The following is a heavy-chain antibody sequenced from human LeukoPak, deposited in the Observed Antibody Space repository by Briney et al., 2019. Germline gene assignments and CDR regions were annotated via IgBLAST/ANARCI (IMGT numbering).Heavy chain of an antibody. D-gene: IGHD3-3*01. CDR2: IKQDGSGK. CDR3: ARSDFWSGYHRGYFDY. J-gene: IGHJ4*02. V-gene: IGHV3-7*05. CDR1: GFTFSTYW. Sequence: GGSLRLSCAASGFTFSTYWMSWVRQAPGKGLEWVAKIKQDGSGKYYVDSVKGRFTISRDNAENSLYLQMNSLRVEDTALYYCARSDFWSGYHRGYFDYWGQGTLVTVSS.